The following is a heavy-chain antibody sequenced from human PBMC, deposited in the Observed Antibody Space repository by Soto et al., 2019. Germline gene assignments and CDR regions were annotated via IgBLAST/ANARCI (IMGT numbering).Heavy chain of an antibody. D-gene: IGHD4-4*01. CDR2: IYYSGST. Sequence: SETLSLTCAVSGHSISSGFYYWGWVRQPPGKGLEWIGSIYYSGSTYYNPSLKSRVNILQDTSKNQFSLNLTSMTAADTAVYYCSRLRRPDYIMRGHFDSWGQGTLVTVSS. V-gene: IGHV4-39*01. J-gene: IGHJ4*02. CDR3: SRLRRPDYIMRGHFDS. CDR1: GHSISSGFYY.